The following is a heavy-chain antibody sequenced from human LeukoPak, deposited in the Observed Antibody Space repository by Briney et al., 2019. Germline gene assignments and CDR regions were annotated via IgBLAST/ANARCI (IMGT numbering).Heavy chain of an antibody. D-gene: IGHD2/OR15-2a*01. CDR2: IYPGDSDT. CDR1: GYSFTSYW. J-gene: IGHJ3*02. V-gene: IGHV5-51*01. CDR3: ARQTVIGSINSDAFDI. Sequence: GESLQISCQGSGYSFTSYWIGWVRQMPGKGLEWMGIIYPGDSDTRYSPSFQGQVTISADKSISTAYLQWSSLKASDTAMYYCARQTVIGSINSDAFDIWGQGTMVTVSS.